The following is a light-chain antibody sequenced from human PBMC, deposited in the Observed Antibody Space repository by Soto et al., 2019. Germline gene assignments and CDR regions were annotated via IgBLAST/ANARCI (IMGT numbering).Light chain of an antibody. J-gene: IGKJ1*01. CDR1: QHVATY. CDR3: HQPYSVPTT. CDR2: SSS. Sequence: DIHVTQSPSSLSASVGDRVTLTCLTSQHVATYLNWYQQKSGRAPTLLIYSSSGLHPGVSPRFSGSGAGTDFTLTISSLQSEDCATYFCHQPYSVPTTFGQGATVDFK. V-gene: IGKV1-39*01.